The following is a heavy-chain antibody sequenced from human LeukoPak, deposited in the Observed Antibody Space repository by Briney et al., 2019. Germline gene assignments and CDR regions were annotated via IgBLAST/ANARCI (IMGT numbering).Heavy chain of an antibody. Sequence: SQTLSLTCTVSGGSISSGSYYWSWIRQPAGKGLEWIGRIYGSGTTSYNPSLKSRLTMSVDTSKNQFSLRLSSVTAADTAVYYCARDRRYASSNYYYYLDVWGKGTTVTVSS. CDR1: GGSISSGSYY. CDR2: IYGSGTT. CDR3: ARDRRYASSNYYYYLDV. J-gene: IGHJ6*03. V-gene: IGHV4-61*02. D-gene: IGHD3-16*01.